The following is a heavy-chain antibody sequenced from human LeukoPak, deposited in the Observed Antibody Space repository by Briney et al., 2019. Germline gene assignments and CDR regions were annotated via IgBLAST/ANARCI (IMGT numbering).Heavy chain of an antibody. CDR3: ARGGYQLLYYYGMDV. V-gene: IGHV3-74*01. J-gene: IGHJ6*02. Sequence: GGSLRLSCAAAGFTFSSYWMHWVRQAPGKGLVWVSRINTDGSSTIYADSVKGRFTISRDNAKNSLYLQMNSLRAEDTAVYYCARGGYQLLYYYGMDVWGQGTTVTVSS. CDR2: INTDGSST. CDR1: GFTFSSYW. D-gene: IGHD2-2*01.